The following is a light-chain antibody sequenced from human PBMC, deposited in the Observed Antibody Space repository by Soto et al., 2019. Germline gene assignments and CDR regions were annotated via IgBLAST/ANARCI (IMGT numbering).Light chain of an antibody. CDR2: AAS. CDR3: QQSYSKPWT. Sequence: DIQMTQSPSSLSASVVDRVTITCRASQSISSYLNWYQQKPGKAPKLLIYAASSLQSGVPSRFSGSGSGTDFTLTISSLRPEDFATYYCQQSYSKPWTFGQGTKV. V-gene: IGKV1-39*01. CDR1: QSISSY. J-gene: IGKJ1*01.